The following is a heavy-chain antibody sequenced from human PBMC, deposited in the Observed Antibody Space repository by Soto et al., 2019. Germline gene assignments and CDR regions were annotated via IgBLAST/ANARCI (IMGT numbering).Heavy chain of an antibody. V-gene: IGHV1-18*01. CDR1: GYNFTSYG. D-gene: IGHD6-19*01. CDR3: ARDLYYSSGRYFDHDTFDI. J-gene: IGHJ3*02. CDR2: ISPHNDRT. Sequence: ASVKVSCKASGYNFTSYGISWVRQAPGQGLEWMGWISPHNDRTKYARRFQDRVTMTTETPTSTVYMELGSLRSDDTAVYYCARDLYYSSGRYFDHDTFDIWGQGTVVTVSS.